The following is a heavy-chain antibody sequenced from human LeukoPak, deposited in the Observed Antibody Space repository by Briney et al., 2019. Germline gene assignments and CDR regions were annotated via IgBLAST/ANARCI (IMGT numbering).Heavy chain of an antibody. CDR3: AKAGEQQWLRMHFDN. J-gene: IGHJ4*02. Sequence: PGGSLRLSCAASGFTFSSYAMSWVRQAPGKGLEWVSAISGSGGSTYYADSVKGRFTISRDNSKNTLYLQMKSLRVEDTAVYYCAKAGEQQWLRMHFDNWGQGTLVTV. CDR2: ISGSGGST. D-gene: IGHD5-18*01. V-gene: IGHV3-23*01. CDR1: GFTFSSYA.